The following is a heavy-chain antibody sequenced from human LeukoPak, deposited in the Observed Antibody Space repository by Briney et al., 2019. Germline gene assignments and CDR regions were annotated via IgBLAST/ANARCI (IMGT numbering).Heavy chain of an antibody. D-gene: IGHD2-2*01. CDR3: ATSSTARGGTDY. Sequence: GGSLRLSCAASGFTFSSYWMSWVRQAPGKGLEWVANIKHDGSEKYDVDSVEGRFTISRDNARNSLYLQINSLRVEDTAVYYCATSSTARGGTDYWGQGTLVTVSS. CDR2: IKHDGSEK. J-gene: IGHJ4*02. CDR1: GFTFSSYW. V-gene: IGHV3-7*01.